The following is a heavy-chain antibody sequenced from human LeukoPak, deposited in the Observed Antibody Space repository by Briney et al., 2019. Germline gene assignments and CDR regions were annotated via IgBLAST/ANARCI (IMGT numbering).Heavy chain of an antibody. Sequence: GGSLRLSCAASGFIFSNYRMNWVRQAPGKGLEWVSSISSTTTYIYYTDSVKGRFTISRGNAKNSLYLQMNSLRVEDTAVYYCARGTPYYYEGDTDYWGQGTLVTVPS. CDR1: GFIFSNYR. J-gene: IGHJ4*02. CDR3: ARGTPYYYEGDTDY. V-gene: IGHV3-21*01. CDR2: ISSTTTYI. D-gene: IGHD3-22*01.